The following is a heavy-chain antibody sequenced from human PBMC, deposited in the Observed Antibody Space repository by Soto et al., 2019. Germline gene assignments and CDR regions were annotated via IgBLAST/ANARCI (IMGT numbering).Heavy chain of an antibody. J-gene: IGHJ3*02. CDR3: ATQAYYYDSSGYYYGAFDI. D-gene: IGHD3-22*01. CDR2: IYPGDSDT. CDR1: GYSFTSYW. V-gene: IGHV5-51*01. Sequence: PGESLKISCKGSGYSFTSYWIGWVRQMPGKGLEWMGIIYPGDSDTRYSPSFQGQVTISADKSISTAYLQWSSLKASDTAMYYCATQAYYYDSSGYYYGAFDIWGQGTMVTVSS.